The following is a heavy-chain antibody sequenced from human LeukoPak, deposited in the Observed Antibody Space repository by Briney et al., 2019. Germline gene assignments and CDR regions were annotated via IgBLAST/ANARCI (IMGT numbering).Heavy chain of an antibody. CDR1: AGSITNYY. Sequence: SETLSLTCTVSAGSITNYYWSWIRQPAGKGLEWIGRIYTSGSTNYNPSLKSRVTMSVDTSKNQFSLKLSSVAAADTAVYYCASGTAMGGWYFDYWGQGTLVAVSS. D-gene: IGHD5-18*01. CDR2: IYTSGST. J-gene: IGHJ4*02. V-gene: IGHV4-4*07. CDR3: ASGTAMGGWYFDY.